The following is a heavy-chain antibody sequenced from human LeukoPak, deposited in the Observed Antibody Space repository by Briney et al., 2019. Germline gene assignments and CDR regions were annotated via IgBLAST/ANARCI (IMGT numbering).Heavy chain of an antibody. V-gene: IGHV3-64D*06. Sequence: GGSLSLSCSASGFTFSSYIMHWVRQAPGKGLEYVSAITSIGGSTYYADSVKGRFTISRDNSKNTLYLQMSSLRPEDTAVYYCVKDDSYYYGSGSSNDWGQGTLVTVSS. D-gene: IGHD3-10*01. CDR3: VKDDSYYYGSGSSND. J-gene: IGHJ4*02. CDR2: ITSIGGST. CDR1: GFTFSSYI.